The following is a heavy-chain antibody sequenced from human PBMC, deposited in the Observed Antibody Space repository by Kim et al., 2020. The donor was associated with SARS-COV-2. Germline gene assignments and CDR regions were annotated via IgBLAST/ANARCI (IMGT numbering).Heavy chain of an antibody. J-gene: IGHJ4*01. V-gene: IGHV3-7*01. Sequence: GGSLRLSCAASGFTFSNYWMSCVRLAPGKGLHCVAHIKQDGSEIYYLVSVKCRFTISSDNAKNSLYLHMNSLRAEDTAVFYFSPYPFFAYF. CDR3: SPYPFFAYF. CDR2: IKQDGSEI. CDR1: GFTFSNYW.